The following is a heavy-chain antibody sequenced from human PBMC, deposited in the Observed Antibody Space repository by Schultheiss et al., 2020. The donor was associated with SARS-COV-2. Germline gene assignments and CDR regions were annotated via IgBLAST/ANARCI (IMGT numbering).Heavy chain of an antibody. CDR1: GFTFSSYW. D-gene: IGHD1-26*01. V-gene: IGHV3-21*04. CDR3: AKGQAVWETYYYYVMDV. J-gene: IGHJ6*02. Sequence: GGSLRLSCAASGFTFSSYWMHWVRQAPGKGLEWVSSISSSSSYIYYADSVKGRFTISRDNAKNSLYLQMNSLRAEDTAVYYCAKGQAVWETYYYYVMDVWGQGTTVTVSS. CDR2: ISSSSSYI.